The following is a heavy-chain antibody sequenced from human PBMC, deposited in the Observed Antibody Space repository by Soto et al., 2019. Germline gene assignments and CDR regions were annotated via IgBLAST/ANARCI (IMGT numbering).Heavy chain of an antibody. Sequence: GGSLRLSCAASGFTFSSYGMHWVRQAPGKGLEWVAVISYDGSNKYYADSVKGRFTISRDNSKNTLYLQMNSLRAEDTAVYYCAKEGREYSYGTRPFDYWGQGTLVTVSS. D-gene: IGHD5-18*01. CDR2: ISYDGSNK. J-gene: IGHJ4*02. CDR3: AKEGREYSYGTRPFDY. CDR1: GFTFSSYG. V-gene: IGHV3-30*18.